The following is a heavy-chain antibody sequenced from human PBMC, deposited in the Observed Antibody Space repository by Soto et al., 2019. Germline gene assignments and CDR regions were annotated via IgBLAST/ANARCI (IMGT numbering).Heavy chain of an antibody. J-gene: IGHJ4*02. Sequence: GGSLRLSCAASGFTFSSYAMSWVRQAPGKGLEWVSAISGSGGSTYYADSVKGRFTISRDNSKNTLYLQMNSLRAEDTAVYYCARPWTDFGVVTSYYFDYWGQGTLVTVSS. V-gene: IGHV3-23*01. CDR3: ARPWTDFGVVTSYYFDY. CDR2: ISGSGGST. CDR1: GFTFSSYA. D-gene: IGHD3-3*01.